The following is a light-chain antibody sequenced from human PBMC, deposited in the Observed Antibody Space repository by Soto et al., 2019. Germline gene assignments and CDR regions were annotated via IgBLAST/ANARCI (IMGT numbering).Light chain of an antibody. CDR3: QQRRA. CDR1: QSVSSSY. Sequence: EIVLTQSPGTLSLSPGERATLSCRASQSVSSSYLAWYQQKPGQAPRLLIYDASNRATGIPARFSGSGSGTDFTLTISSLEPEDFAVYYCQQRRAFGTGTKVVIK. J-gene: IGKJ3*01. V-gene: IGKV3D-20*02. CDR2: DAS.